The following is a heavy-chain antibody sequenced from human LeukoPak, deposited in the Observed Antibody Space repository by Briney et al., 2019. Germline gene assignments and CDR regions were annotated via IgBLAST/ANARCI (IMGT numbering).Heavy chain of an antibody. J-gene: IGHJ6*02. CDR1: GYTFTGYY. Sequence: GASVKVSCKASGYTFTGYYMHWVRQAPGQGLEWMGWINPNSGGTNYAQKFQGRVTMTRVTSISTAYMELSRLRSDDTAVYYCAAPGGGSYSDYYGMDVWGQGTTVTVSS. D-gene: IGHD1-26*01. CDR3: AAPGGGSYSDYYGMDV. CDR2: INPNSGGT. V-gene: IGHV1-2*02.